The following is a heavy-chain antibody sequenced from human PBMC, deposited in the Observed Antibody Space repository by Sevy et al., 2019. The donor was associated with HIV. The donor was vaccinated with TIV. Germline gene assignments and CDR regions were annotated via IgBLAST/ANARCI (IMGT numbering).Heavy chain of an antibody. J-gene: IGHJ5*02. CDR2: IYSGGST. D-gene: IGHD3-3*01. CDR1: GFTVSDNY. Sequence: GGSLRLSCAASGFTVSDNYMSWVRRAPGKGLEWVSVIYSGGSTNYADSVKGRFTISRDNSKNTVYLQMKSLRSADTAVYYCVRDLRTWGDFWSGTNKPFDPWGQGTLVTVSS. CDR3: VRDLRTWGDFWSGTNKPFDP. V-gene: IGHV3-53*01.